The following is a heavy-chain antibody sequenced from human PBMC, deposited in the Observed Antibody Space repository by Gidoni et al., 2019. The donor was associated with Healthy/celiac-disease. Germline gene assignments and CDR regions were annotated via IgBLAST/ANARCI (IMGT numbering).Heavy chain of an antibody. CDR3: ARGHPRTLTTVVTRFAY. Sequence: QVQLQQWGAGLLKPSETLSLTCAVYGGSFSGCYWSWIRQPPGKGLEWIGEINHSGSTNYNPSLKSRVTISVDTSKNQFSLKLSSVTAADTAVYYCARGHPRTLTTVVTRFAYWGQGTLVTVSS. CDR1: GGSFSGCY. D-gene: IGHD4-17*01. CDR2: INHSGST. J-gene: IGHJ4*02. V-gene: IGHV4-34*01.